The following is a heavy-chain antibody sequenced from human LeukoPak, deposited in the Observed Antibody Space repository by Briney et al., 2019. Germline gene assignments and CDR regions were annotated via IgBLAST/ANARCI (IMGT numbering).Heavy chain of an antibody. V-gene: IGHV4-39*01. CDR1: GGSISSSSYY. Sequence: SETLSLTCTVPGGSISSSSYYWGWIRQPPGKGLEWIGSIYYSGSTYYNSSLKSRVTISVDTSKNQFSLKLSSVTAADTAVYYCARHLRFLEWFGYWGQGTLVTVSP. CDR3: ARHLRFLEWFGY. CDR2: IYYSGST. D-gene: IGHD3-3*01. J-gene: IGHJ4*02.